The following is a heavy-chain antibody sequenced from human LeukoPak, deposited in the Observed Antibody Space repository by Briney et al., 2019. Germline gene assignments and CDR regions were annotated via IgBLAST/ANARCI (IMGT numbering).Heavy chain of an antibody. CDR3: ARLSSSLSGSKFDY. CDR1: GGSISSSSYY. D-gene: IGHD6-13*01. J-gene: IGHJ4*02. CDR2: IYYSGST. Sequence: RSETLSLTCTVSGGSISSSSYYWGWIRQPPGKGLEWIGSIYYSGSTYYNPSLKSRVTTSVDTSKNQFSLKLSSVTAADTAVYYCARLSSSLSGSKFDYWGQGSLAAVSS. V-gene: IGHV4-39*01.